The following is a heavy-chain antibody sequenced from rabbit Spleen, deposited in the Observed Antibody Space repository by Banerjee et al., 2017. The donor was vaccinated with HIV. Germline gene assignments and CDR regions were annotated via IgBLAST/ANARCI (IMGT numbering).Heavy chain of an antibody. CDR2: IYAGSSGTT. CDR1: GFSFSSSYY. J-gene: IGHJ6*01. D-gene: IGHD8-1*01. V-gene: IGHV1S40*01. Sequence: QSLEESGGGLVQPEGSLTHTCTASGFSFSSSYYMCWVRQAPGKGLEWIACIYAGSSGTTYYASWAKGRFTISKTSSTTVTLQMTSLTAADTATYFCARDTGSSFSTYGMDLWGPGTLVTVS. CDR3: ARDTGSSFSTYGMDL.